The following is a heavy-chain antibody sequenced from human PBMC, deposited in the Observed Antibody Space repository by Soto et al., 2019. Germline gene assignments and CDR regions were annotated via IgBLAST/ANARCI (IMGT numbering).Heavy chain of an antibody. CDR2: INHSGST. CDR3: AGNLPEYYDILTGYFFDY. V-gene: IGHV4-34*01. CDR1: GGSFSGYY. J-gene: IGHJ4*02. Sequence: SETLSLTCAVYGGSFSGYYWSWIRQPPGKGLEWIGEINHSGSTNYNPSLKSRVTMSVDTSKNQFSLKLSSVTAADTAVYYCAGNLPEYYDILTGYFFDYWGQGTLVTVSS. D-gene: IGHD3-9*01.